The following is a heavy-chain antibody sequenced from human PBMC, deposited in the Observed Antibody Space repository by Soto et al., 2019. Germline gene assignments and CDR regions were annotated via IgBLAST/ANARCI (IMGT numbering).Heavy chain of an antibody. J-gene: IGHJ4*02. Sequence: EVQLVESGGGLVQPGGSLKLSCAASGFTFSGSAMHWVRQASGKGLEWVGRIRSTANSYATAYAASVKGRFTISRDDSKNTAYLQMNSLKTEDTAVYYYTRIEYYDILTGYRYPDYWGQGTLVTVSS. CDR3: TRIEYYDILTGYRYPDY. CDR1: GFTFSGSA. CDR2: IRSTANSYAT. D-gene: IGHD3-9*01. V-gene: IGHV3-73*01.